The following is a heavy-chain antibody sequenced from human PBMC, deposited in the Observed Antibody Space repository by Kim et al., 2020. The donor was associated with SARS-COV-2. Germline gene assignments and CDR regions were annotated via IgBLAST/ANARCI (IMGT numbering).Heavy chain of an antibody. CDR3: ARSSGYAAVFYAGFDP. V-gene: IGHV4-4*07. J-gene: IGHJ5*02. CDR1: GGSISSYY. CDR2: IYTSGST. Sequence: SETLSLTCTVSGGSISSYYWSWIRQPAGKGLEWIGRIYTSGSTNYNPSLKSRVTMSVDTSKNQFSLKLSSVTAADTAVYYCARSSGYAAVFYAGFDPWGQGTLVTVSS. D-gene: IGHD5-12*01.